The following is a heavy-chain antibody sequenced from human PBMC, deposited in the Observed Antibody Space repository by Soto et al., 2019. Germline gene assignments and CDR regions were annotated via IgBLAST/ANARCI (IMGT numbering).Heavy chain of an antibody. D-gene: IGHD2-2*01. CDR1: GITFTAYA. V-gene: IGHV3-23*01. CDR3: ATIIIPAATNFY. Sequence: EVQLLESGGGLVQPGGSLRLSCAASGITFTAYAMSWVRQAPGKGLEWVSSISGSGGSTYYADSVKGRLPISRDNSKNPLYLQMNSLRAEDTAVYYCATIIIPAATNFYWGQGTLVTVSS. J-gene: IGHJ4*02. CDR2: ISGSGGST.